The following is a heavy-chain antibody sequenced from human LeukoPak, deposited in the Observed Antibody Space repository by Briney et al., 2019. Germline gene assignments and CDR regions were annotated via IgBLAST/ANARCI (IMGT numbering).Heavy chain of an antibody. CDR3: ARGTIWSGYPY. CDR1: GGSISSYY. Sequence: SETLSLTCTVSGGSISSYYWSWIRQPPGKGLEWIGYIYYSGSTNYNPSLKGRVTISVDTSKNQFSLKLSSVTAADTAVYYCARGTIWSGYPYWGQGTLVTVSS. CDR2: IYYSGST. D-gene: IGHD3-3*01. V-gene: IGHV4-59*01. J-gene: IGHJ4*02.